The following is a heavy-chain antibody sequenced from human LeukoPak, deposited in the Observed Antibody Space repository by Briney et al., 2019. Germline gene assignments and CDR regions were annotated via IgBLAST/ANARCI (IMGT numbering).Heavy chain of an antibody. V-gene: IGHV1-2*02. D-gene: IGHD4-11*01. Sequence: ASVKVSCKASGYTFTGYYMHWVRQAPGQGLEWMGWINPNSGGTNYAQKFQGRVTMTRDTSISTAYMELSRLRSDDTAVYYCAREGTSSNSPHFDYWGQGTLVTVSS. CDR3: AREGTSSNSPHFDY. CDR2: INPNSGGT. CDR1: GYTFTGYY. J-gene: IGHJ4*02.